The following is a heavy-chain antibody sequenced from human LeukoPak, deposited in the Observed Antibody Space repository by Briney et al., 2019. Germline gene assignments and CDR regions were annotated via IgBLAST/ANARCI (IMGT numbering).Heavy chain of an antibody. CDR3: ARAKRNGFDI. CDR1: GFTFSSYA. CDR2: ISYDGSNK. Sequence: GGSLRLSCAASGFTFSSYAIHWVRQAPGKGLEWVALISYDGSNKYYADSVKGRFTISRDKSKNTLYLQMNSLRAEDTAVYYCARAKRNGFDIWGQGTMVTVSS. V-gene: IGHV3-30*04. J-gene: IGHJ3*02.